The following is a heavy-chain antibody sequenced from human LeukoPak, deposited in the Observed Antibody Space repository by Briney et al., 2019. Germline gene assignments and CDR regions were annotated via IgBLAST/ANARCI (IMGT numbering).Heavy chain of an antibody. J-gene: IGHJ4*02. CDR3: ASHKGF. CDR1: GVSISNNY. CDR2: IYYSGST. Sequence: SETLSLTCTVSGVSISNNYWSWFRQPPGKGLEWIGYIYYSGSTNYNPSLKSRVTISVDTSKSQFSLKLSSVTAADTAVYYCASHKGFWGQGTLVTVSS. V-gene: IGHV4-59*01.